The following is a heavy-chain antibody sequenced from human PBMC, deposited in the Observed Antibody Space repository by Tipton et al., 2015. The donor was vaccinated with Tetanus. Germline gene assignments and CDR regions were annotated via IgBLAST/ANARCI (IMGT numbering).Heavy chain of an antibody. Sequence: LRLSCTVSGGSISSDAHYWSWIRQAPGKGLEWLGYISHSGTTNYNPPLMSRVTLSLDTARGQFSLKLTSVTAADAAVYFCARDRRDFAYDSRGFYSPLYYFDNWGQGLRVTVSS. CDR3: ARDRRDFAYDSRGFYSPLYYFDN. CDR2: ISHSGTT. D-gene: IGHD3-22*01. J-gene: IGHJ4*02. V-gene: IGHV4-30-4*01. CDR1: GGSISSDAHY.